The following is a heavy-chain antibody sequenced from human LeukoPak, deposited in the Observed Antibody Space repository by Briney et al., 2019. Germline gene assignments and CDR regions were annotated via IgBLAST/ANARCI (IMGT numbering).Heavy chain of an antibody. CDR3: ARDCSGGGCWNWFDP. CDR2: INPNSGGT. V-gene: IGHV1-2*02. CDR1: GYTFTGYY. Sequence: ASVKVSCKASGYTFTGYYMHWVRQAPGQGFEWMGWINPNSGGTNYAQKFQGRVTMTRDTSISTAYMELSRLRSDDTAVYYCARDCSGGGCWNWFDPWGQGTLVTVSS. D-gene: IGHD2-15*01. J-gene: IGHJ5*02.